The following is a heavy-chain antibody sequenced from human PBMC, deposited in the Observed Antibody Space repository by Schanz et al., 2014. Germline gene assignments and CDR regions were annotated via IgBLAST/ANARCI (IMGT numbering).Heavy chain of an antibody. CDR2: MSYDGSIK. CDR1: GFTFSSYG. D-gene: IGHD5-12*01. CDR3: ASPSGYSDYGTYFDF. Sequence: QVQLVESGGGLVKPGGSLRLSCAASGFTFSSYGMHWVRQAPGKGLEWVAAMSYDGSIKYYGDSVKGRFTISRDNSKNTLYLQMNSLRTEDTAVYYCASPSGYSDYGTYFDFWGQGTLXTVSS. J-gene: IGHJ4*02. V-gene: IGHV3-30*03.